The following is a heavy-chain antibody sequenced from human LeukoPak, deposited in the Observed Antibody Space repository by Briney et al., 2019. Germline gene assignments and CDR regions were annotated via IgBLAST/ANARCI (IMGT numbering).Heavy chain of an antibody. J-gene: IGHJ4*02. D-gene: IGHD2-8*01. CDR1: GYSFTSYW. CDR3: VRPRGGDCTNDVCYYFDY. V-gene: IGHV5-51*01. Sequence: GESLKISCKGSGYSFTSYWIGWVRQIPGKGLGWMGVIYPDDSYTTYNPSFQGQVSISADKSTSTAYLQWSSLKASDSAMYYCVRPRGGDCTNDVCYYFDYWGQGTLVTVSS. CDR2: IYPDDSYT.